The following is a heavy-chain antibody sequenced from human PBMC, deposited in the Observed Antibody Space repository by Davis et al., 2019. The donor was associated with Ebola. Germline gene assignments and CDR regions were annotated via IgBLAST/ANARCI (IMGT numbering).Heavy chain of an antibody. CDR3: ARERLIVVVVAATGDYYYGMDV. Sequence: ASVKVSCKASGFILTNYAIHWVRQAPGQRLEWMGWVHGGNGNTKYSQRFQGRVTITTDTSASTVYLDLTSLRSDDTAVYYCARERLIVVVVAATGDYYYGMDVWGKGTTVTVSS. D-gene: IGHD2-15*01. V-gene: IGHV1-3*01. CDR1: GFILTNYA. CDR2: VHGGNGNT. J-gene: IGHJ6*04.